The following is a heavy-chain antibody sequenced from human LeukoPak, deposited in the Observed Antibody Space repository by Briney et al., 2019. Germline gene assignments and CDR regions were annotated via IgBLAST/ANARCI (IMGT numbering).Heavy chain of an antibody. CDR2: IYSGGST. CDR1: GFTVSSNY. J-gene: IGHJ4*02. D-gene: IGHD3-10*01. V-gene: IGHV3-66*01. Sequence: GGSLRLSCAASGFTVSSNYMSWVRQAPGKGLEWVSVIYSGGSTYYADSVKGRFTISRDNYKNTLYLQMNSLRAEDTAVYYCASSGSYYGLDYWGQGTLVTVSS. CDR3: ASSGSYYGLDY.